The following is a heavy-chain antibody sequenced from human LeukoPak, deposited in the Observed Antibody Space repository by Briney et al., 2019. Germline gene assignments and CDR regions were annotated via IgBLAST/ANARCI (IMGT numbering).Heavy chain of an antibody. CDR2: ISTGSSTT. CDR1: EFAFSTYN. D-gene: IGHD4-23*01. Sequence: GGSLRLSCAASEFAFSTYNMNWVRQAPGKGLEWVSYISTGSSTTYYADSVKGRFTISRDNVENSLYLQMNSLRDEDTAVYYCARVAAGYSVNYYDYWGQGTLVTVSS. J-gene: IGHJ4*02. V-gene: IGHV3-48*02. CDR3: ARVAAGYSVNYYDY.